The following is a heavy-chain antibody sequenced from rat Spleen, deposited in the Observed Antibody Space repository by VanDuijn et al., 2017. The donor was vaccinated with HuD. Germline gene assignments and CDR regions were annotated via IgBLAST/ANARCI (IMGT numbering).Heavy chain of an antibody. V-gene: IGHV2-43*01. J-gene: IGHJ3*01. Sequence: QVQLKESGPGLVQPSQTLSLTCTVSGFSLTSYHVSWVRQPPGKGLEWMGVMWTGGNTAYNSFLKSRLSISKDTSKSQVFLKMNSLQTEDTATYYCARDGSEQLYVHWFAYWGQGTLVTVSS. D-gene: IGHD1-2*01. CDR2: MWTGGNT. CDR3: ARDGSEQLYVHWFAY. CDR1: GFSLTSYH.